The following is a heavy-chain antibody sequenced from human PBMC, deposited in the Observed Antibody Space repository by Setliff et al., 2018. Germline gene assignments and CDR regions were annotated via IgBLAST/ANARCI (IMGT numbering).Heavy chain of an antibody. D-gene: IGHD6-19*01. J-gene: IGHJ4*02. V-gene: IGHV3-21*01. CDR3: ARVRSSLVVAGSADY. CDR1: GFTFSSYM. Sequence: GGSLSLSCAASGFTFSSYMMNWVRQAPGKGLEWVSSISSSSIYIYYADSVKGRFTISRDNAKNSLYLQMNSLRAEDTAVYYCARVRSSLVVAGSADYWGQGTLVTVSS. CDR2: ISSSSIYI.